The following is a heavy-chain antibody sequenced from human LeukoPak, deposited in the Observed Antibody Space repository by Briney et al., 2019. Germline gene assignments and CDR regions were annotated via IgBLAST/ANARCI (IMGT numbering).Heavy chain of an antibody. J-gene: IGHJ5*02. CDR2: IYYSGST. CDR1: GGSISSSSYY. D-gene: IGHD6-13*01. Sequence: PSETLSLTXTVSGGSISSSSYYWGWIRQPPGKGLEWIGSIYYSGSTYYNPSLKSRVTISVDTSKNQFSLKLSSVTAADTAVYYCAGGGSSSWYRRGEYSSWGQGTLVTVSS. V-gene: IGHV4-39*01. CDR3: AGGGSSSWYRRGEYSS.